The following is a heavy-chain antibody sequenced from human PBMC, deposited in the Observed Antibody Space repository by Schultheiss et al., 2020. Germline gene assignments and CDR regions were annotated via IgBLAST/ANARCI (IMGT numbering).Heavy chain of an antibody. CDR2: IIPIFGTA. CDR1: GGTFSSYA. CDR3: AKDVSSGGYYYYGMDV. D-gene: IGHD2-8*01. Sequence: SVKVSCKASGGTFSSYAISWVRQAPGQGLEWMGGIIPIFGTANYAQKFQGRVTITADESTSTAYMELSRLRSDDTAVYYCAKDVSSGGYYYYGMDVWGQGTTVTVSS. J-gene: IGHJ6*02. V-gene: IGHV1-69*13.